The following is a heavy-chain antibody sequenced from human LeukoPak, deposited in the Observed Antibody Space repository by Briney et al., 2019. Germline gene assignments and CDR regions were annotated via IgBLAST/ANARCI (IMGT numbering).Heavy chain of an antibody. CDR2: IYYSGST. CDR1: GGSISSYY. V-gene: IGHV4-59*01. J-gene: IGHJ3*02. Sequence: SETLSLTCTVSGGSISSYYWSWIRQPPGKGLEWIGYIYYSGSTNYNPSLKSRVTISVDTSKNQFSLKLSSVTAADTAVYYCARVDSGSYFGALDIWGQGTMVTVSS. CDR3: ARVDSGSYFGALDI. D-gene: IGHD1-26*01.